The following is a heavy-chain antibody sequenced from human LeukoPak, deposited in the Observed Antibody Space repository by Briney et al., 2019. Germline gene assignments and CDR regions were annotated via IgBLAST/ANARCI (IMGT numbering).Heavy chain of an antibody. J-gene: IGHJ4*02. Sequence: ASVKVSCKASGYTFTSYGISWVRQAPGQGLEWMGWISAYNGNTNYAQKLQGRVTMTTDTSTSTAYMELRSLRSDDTAAYYCRFYYYDSSGYYYDYWGQGTLVTVSS. D-gene: IGHD3-22*01. CDR1: GYTFTSYG. V-gene: IGHV1-18*01. CDR3: RFYYYDSSGYYYDY. CDR2: ISAYNGNT.